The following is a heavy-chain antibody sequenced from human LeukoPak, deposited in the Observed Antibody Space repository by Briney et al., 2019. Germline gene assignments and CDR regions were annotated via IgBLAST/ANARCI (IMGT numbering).Heavy chain of an antibody. Sequence: GGSLRLSCAASGFTVSTNYMSWVRQAPGKGLEWVSLIYSGGITQYADSVKGRFTISRDNSKNTLYLQMTSLRAEDTAVYHCARDGYYNSSGYRKHDGFDIWGQGTLVTVSS. CDR1: GFTVSTNY. J-gene: IGHJ3*02. CDR2: IYSGGIT. D-gene: IGHD3-22*01. V-gene: IGHV3-66*01. CDR3: ARDGYYNSSGYRKHDGFDI.